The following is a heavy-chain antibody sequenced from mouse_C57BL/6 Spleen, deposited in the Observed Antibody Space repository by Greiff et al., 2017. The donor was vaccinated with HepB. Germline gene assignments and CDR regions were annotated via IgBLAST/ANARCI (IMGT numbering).Heavy chain of an antibody. CDR3: ARSLGQRYYAMDY. CDR2: INPSNGGT. CDR1: GYTFTSYW. V-gene: IGHV1-53*01. D-gene: IGHD3-3*01. Sequence: VQLKQPGTELVKPGASVKLSCKASGYTFTSYWMHWVKQRPGQGLEWIGNINPSNGGTNYNEKFKSKATLTVDKSSSTAYMQLSSLTSEDSAVYYCARSLGQRYYAMDYWGQGTSVTVSS. J-gene: IGHJ4*01.